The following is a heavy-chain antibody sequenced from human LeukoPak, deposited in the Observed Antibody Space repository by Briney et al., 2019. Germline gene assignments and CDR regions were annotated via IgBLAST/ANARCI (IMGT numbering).Heavy chain of an antibody. CDR1: GYTFTSYY. D-gene: IGHD3-3*01. CDR2: INPSGGST. J-gene: IGHJ6*02. CDR3: TREGFPPKISDFWSGLGPYYYYGMDV. V-gene: IGHV1-46*01. Sequence: ASVKVSCEASGYTFTSYYMHWVRQAPGQGLEWMGIINPSGGSTSYTQKFQGRVTMTRDTSTSTVYMELSSLRSEDTAVYYCTREGFPPKISDFWSGLGPYYYYGMDVWGQGTTVTVSS.